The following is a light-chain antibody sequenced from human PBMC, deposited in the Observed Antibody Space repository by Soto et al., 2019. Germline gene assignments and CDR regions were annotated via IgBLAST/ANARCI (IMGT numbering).Light chain of an antibody. J-gene: IGKJ4*01. CDR3: QQYNKWPPLT. CDR2: GAS. CDR1: QSVSSS. Sequence: EIVLTQSPATLSVSPGETATLSCRASQSVSSSLAWYQQTPGRAPRLLIYGASTRATGIPTRFSGSGSGTEFTLTISSLQSEDFAVYYCQQYNKWPPLTFGGGTKVEIK. V-gene: IGKV3-15*01.